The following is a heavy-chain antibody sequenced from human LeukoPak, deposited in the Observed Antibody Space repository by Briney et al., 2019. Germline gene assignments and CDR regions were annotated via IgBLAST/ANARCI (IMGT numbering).Heavy chain of an antibody. CDR3: ARGGWWLVSTGFWFDP. D-gene: IGHD6-19*01. Sequence: SETLSLTCAVYGGSFSGYYWSWIRQPPGKGLEWIGEINHSGSTNYNPSLKSRVTISVDTSMNQFSLKLSSVTAADTAVYYCARGGWWLVSTGFWFDPWGQGTLVTVPS. CDR2: INHSGST. J-gene: IGHJ5*02. V-gene: IGHV4-34*01. CDR1: GGSFSGYY.